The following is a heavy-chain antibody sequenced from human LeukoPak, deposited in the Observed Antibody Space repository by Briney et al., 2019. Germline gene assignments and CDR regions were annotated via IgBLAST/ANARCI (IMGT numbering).Heavy chain of an antibody. CDR3: ARDRAAAGTRKAYYYYYMDV. V-gene: IGHV4-39*07. CDR2: IYYSGST. Sequence: SETLSLTCTVSGGSISSSSYYWGWIRQPPGKGLEWIGSIYYSGSTYYNPSLKSRVTISVDTSKNQFSLKLSSVTAADTAVYYCARDRAAAGTRKAYYYYYMDVWGKGTTVTVSS. J-gene: IGHJ6*03. CDR1: GGSISSSSYY. D-gene: IGHD6-13*01.